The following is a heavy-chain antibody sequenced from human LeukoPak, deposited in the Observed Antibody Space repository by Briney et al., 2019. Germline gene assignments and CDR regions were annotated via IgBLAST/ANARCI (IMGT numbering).Heavy chain of an antibody. J-gene: IGHJ4*02. D-gene: IGHD3-16*01. CDR1: GGSISTYY. V-gene: IGHV4-59*08. CDR3: ARYGGYYFDY. Sequence: LEILSLTCTVSGGSISTYYWTWIRQPPGKGLEWIGYIHNSVTNSKPSLKSRVTISVDTSKNQSSLKLSSVTAADTAVYYCARYGGYYFDYWGQGTLVTVSS. CDR2: IHNSVT.